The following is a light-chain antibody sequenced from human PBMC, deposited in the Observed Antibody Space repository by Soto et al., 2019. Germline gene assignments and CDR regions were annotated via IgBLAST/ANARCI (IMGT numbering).Light chain of an antibody. V-gene: IGKV1-5*03. CDR3: QQYDSDSST. CDR2: EAS. J-gene: IGKJ2*01. Sequence: DIQMTQSPSTLSASVGDRVTITCRASQSINNWLAWYQQKPGKAPKLLIYEASSLLSGVPSRFSGSGSGTAFTLTINSLQPDDFAAYDYQQYDSDSSTFGQGTKLDI. CDR1: QSINNW.